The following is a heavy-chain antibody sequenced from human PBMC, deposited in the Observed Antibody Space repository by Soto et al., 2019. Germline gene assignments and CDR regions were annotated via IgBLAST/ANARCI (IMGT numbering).Heavy chain of an antibody. J-gene: IGHJ4*02. Sequence: QVQLVESGGGLVKPGGSLRLSCVASGFTFSDHYMTWIRQAPGQGLEWLSYVSTSSSYTNYADSVKGRFTISRDNAMNSLYLQMNGLRAEDTAVYYCARLRLTGYFDYWGQGTLVTVSS. CDR3: ARLRLTGYFDY. CDR1: GFTFSDHY. CDR2: VSTSSSYT. V-gene: IGHV3-11*05.